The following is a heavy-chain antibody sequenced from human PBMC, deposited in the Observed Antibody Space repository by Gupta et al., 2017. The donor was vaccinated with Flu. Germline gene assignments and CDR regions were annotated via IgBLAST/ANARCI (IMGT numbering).Heavy chain of an antibody. J-gene: IGHJ4*02. V-gene: IGHV4-34*01. CDR2: SGST. CDR3: ARGAIVVVPAAMDRFDY. D-gene: IGHD2-2*01. Sequence: SGSTNYNPSLKSRVTISVDTSKTQFSLKLSSVTAADTAVYYCARGAIVVVPAAMDRFDYWGTGTLVTVSS.